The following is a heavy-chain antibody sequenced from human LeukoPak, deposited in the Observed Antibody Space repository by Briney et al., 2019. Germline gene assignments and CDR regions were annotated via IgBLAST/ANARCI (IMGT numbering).Heavy chain of an antibody. V-gene: IGHV1-2*02. CDR3: ARGSYYYDSSGYPGYYFDY. J-gene: IGHJ4*02. CDR2: IKPNGGGT. CDR1: GYIFTDYY. Sequence: ASVKVSCKASGYIFTDYYMHCVRRPAGQGLEWMGWIKPNGGGTTYAQKLQRSVTMTRDTSISTAYMELSRLRSDDTAVYYCARGSYYYDSSGYPGYYFDYWGQGTLVTVSS. D-gene: IGHD3-22*01.